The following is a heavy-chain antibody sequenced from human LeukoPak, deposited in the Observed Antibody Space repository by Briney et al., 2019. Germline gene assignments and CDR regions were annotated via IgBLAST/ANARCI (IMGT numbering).Heavy chain of an antibody. CDR3: ARRKTTMVRGVIDY. CDR1: GGSFSGYY. D-gene: IGHD3-10*01. Sequence: PSETLSLTCAVYGGSFSGYYWSWIRQPPGKGLEWIGEINHSGSTNYNPSLKSRVTISVDTSKNQFSLKLSSVTAADTAVYYCARRKTTMVRGVIDYWGQGTVVTVSS. J-gene: IGHJ4*02. CDR2: INHSGST. V-gene: IGHV4-34*01.